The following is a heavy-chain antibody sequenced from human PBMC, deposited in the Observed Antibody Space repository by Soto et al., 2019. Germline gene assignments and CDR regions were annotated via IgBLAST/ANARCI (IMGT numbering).Heavy chain of an antibody. CDR3: ARVSRGYSYGYGSWFDP. J-gene: IGHJ5*02. CDR1: GGSISSGGYY. Sequence: SETLSLTCTVSGGSISSGGYYWSWSRQHPGKGLEWIGYIYYSGSTYYNPSLKSRVTISVDTSKNQFSLKLSSVTAADTAVYYCARVSRGYSYGYGSWFDPWGQGTLVTVSS. V-gene: IGHV4-31*03. D-gene: IGHD5-18*01. CDR2: IYYSGST.